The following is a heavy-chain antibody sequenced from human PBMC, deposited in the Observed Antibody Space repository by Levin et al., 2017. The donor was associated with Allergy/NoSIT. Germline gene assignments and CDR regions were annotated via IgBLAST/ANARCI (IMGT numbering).Heavy chain of an antibody. CDR3: SKRAAVTLDY. CDR1: GFTFSSYA. V-gene: IGHV3-23*01. Sequence: GGSLRLSCAASGFTFSSYAMGWVRQAPGKGLEWVSTISGSGGSTYYADSVKGRFTISRDNARNTIYLQMNSLRAEDTAVYYCSKRAAVTLDYWGQGTLVTVSS. CDR2: ISGSGGST. J-gene: IGHJ4*02. D-gene: IGHD6-13*01.